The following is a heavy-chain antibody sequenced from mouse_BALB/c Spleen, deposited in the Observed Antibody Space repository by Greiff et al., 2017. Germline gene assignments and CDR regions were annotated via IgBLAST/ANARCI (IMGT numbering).Heavy chain of an antibody. D-gene: IGHD3-2*01. V-gene: IGHV1-7*01. CDR2: INPSTGYT. Sequence: QVQLQQSGAELAKPGASVKMSCKASGYTFTSYWMHWVKQRPGQGLEWIGYINPSTGYTEYNQKFKDKATLTADKSSSTAYMQLSSLTSEDSAVYYCARRDSSGFYYAMDYWGQGTSVTVSS. CDR1: GYTFTSYW. CDR3: ARRDSSGFYYAMDY. J-gene: IGHJ4*01.